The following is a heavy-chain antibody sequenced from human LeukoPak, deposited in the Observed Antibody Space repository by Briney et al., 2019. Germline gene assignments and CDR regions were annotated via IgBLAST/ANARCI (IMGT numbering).Heavy chain of an antibody. CDR1: GFTFSGHW. D-gene: IGHD1-26*01. CDR3: VAWGKSGTP. CDR2: MNGDGSQI. J-gene: IGHJ3*01. Sequence: PGGSLRLAYAASGFTFSGHWMSWVRQAPAKGLEWVAQMNGDGSQIYYTDFVKGRFTTSRDNAKKSLYLQMNGLRAEDTAVYYCVAWGKSGTPWGQGTMVIVSS. V-gene: IGHV3-7*01.